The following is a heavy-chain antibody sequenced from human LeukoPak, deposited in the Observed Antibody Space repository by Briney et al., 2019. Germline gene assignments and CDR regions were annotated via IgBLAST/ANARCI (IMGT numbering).Heavy chain of an antibody. CDR2: INHSGST. CDR1: GGSFSGYY. CDR3: ASWGDSSGYYSTIDY. J-gene: IGHJ4*02. V-gene: IGHV4-34*01. D-gene: IGHD3-22*01. Sequence: SETLSLTYAVYGGSFSGYYWSWIRQPPGKGLEWIGEINHSGSTNYNPSLKSRVTISVDTSKNQFSLKLSSVTAADTAVYYCASWGDSSGYYSTIDYWGQGTLVTVSS.